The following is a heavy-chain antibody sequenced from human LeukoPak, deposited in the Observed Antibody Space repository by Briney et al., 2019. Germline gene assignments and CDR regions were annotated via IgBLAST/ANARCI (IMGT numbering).Heavy chain of an antibody. D-gene: IGHD6-19*01. CDR2: INPNSGGT. J-gene: IGHJ4*02. CDR3: AREVYLGAVAGTDYFDY. V-gene: IGHV1-2*02. CDR1: GYTFTGYN. Sequence: ASVTVSFKSSGYTFTGYNMHWGRQAPGQGREWMGWINPNSGGTNYAQKFQGSVTMTRDTSISTAYMELSRLRSDDTAVYYCAREVYLGAVAGTDYFDYGGQGTLVTVSS.